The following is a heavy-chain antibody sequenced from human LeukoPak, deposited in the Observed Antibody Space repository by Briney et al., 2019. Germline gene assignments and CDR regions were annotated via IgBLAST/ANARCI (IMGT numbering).Heavy chain of an antibody. D-gene: IGHD4-11*01. CDR1: GGSISSYY. CDR3: ARSRDENSNYGILTYYYYMDV. J-gene: IGHJ6*03. CDR2: IYYTGST. V-gene: IGHV4-59*01. Sequence: SETLSLTCTVSGGSISSYYWSWIRQPPGKGLEWIGYIYYTGSTNYNPSLKSRFTISVDTSKNQFSLKLSSVTAAETAVYYCARSRDENSNYGILTYYYYMDVWGKGTTVTVSS.